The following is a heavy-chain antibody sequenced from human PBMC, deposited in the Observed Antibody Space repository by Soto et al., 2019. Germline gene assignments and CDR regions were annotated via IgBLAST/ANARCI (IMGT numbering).Heavy chain of an antibody. Sequence: QVLLVQSGADVRKPGASVKVSCKASGYTFTTYEITWVREATGQGLEWMGWMNPNSGGAIYAQQFQGRVSMTANTSLSTAYLELSSLRSEDAAVYYCARGGLVYGGADSWGQGTLVTVSS. CDR1: GYTFTTYE. J-gene: IGHJ4*02. D-gene: IGHD3-3*01. CDR2: MNPNSGGA. CDR3: ARGGLVYGGADS. V-gene: IGHV1-8*01.